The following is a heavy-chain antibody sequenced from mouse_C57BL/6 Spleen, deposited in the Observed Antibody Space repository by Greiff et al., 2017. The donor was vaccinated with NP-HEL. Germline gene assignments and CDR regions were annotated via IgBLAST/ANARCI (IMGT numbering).Heavy chain of an antibody. D-gene: IGHD2-1*01. J-gene: IGHJ2*01. V-gene: IGHV5-15*01. Sequence: EVQVVESGGGLVQPGGSLKLSCAASGFTFSDYGMAWVRQAPRKGPEWVAFISNLAYSIYYADTVTGRFTISRENAKNTLYLEMSSLRSEDTAMYYCARHGGNYYFDYWGQGTTLTVSS. CDR1: GFTFSDYG. CDR2: ISNLAYSI. CDR3: ARHGGNYYFDY.